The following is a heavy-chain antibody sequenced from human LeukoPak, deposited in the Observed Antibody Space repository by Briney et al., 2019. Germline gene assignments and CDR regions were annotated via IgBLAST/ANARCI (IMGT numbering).Heavy chain of an antibody. CDR1: GYSFSTHW. CDR3: AREPYRFDY. D-gene: IGHD3-16*02. V-gene: IGHV7-4-1*02. CDR2: INTNTGNP. J-gene: IGHJ4*02. Sequence: ASVKVSCKASGYSFSTHWMHWVRQAPGQGLEWMGWINTNTGNPTYAQGFTGRFVFSLDTSVSTAYLQITSLKAEDTAVYYCAREPYRFDYWGQGTLVTVSS.